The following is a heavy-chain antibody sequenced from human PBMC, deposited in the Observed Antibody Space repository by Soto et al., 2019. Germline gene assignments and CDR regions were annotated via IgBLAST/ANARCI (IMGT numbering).Heavy chain of an antibody. CDR1: GYTFTSYY. V-gene: IGHV1-46*03. D-gene: IGHD2-21*01. Sequence: ASVKVSCKASGYTFTSYYMHWVRQAPGQGLEWMGIINPSGGSTSYAQKFQGRVTMTRDTSTSTVYMELSSLRSEDTAVYYCARDSPKFLYCDRFRPFILGFCGRRSTGAVSS. CDR3: ARDSPKFLYCDRFRPFILGF. CDR2: INPSGGST. J-gene: IGHJ6*04.